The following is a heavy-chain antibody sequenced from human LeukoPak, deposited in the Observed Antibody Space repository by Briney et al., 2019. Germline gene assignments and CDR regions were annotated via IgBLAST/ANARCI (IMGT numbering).Heavy chain of an antibody. J-gene: IGHJ4*02. CDR1: GFTFSSYA. CDR3: ASAYYYDSSGYFY. D-gene: IGHD3-22*01. Sequence: GGSLRLSCAASGFTFSSYAMSWVRQAPGKGLEWVSSISGSDGSTYYADSVKGRFTISRDNSKNTLYLQMNSLRAEDTAVYYCASAYYYDSSGYFYWGQGTLVTVSS. V-gene: IGHV3-23*01. CDR2: ISGSDGST.